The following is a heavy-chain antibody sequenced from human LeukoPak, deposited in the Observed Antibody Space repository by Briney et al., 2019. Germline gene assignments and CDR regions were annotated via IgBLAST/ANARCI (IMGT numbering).Heavy chain of an antibody. CDR3: AMAVRDPFDY. Sequence: GGSLRLSCAASGFTFDDYAMHWVRQAPGKGLEWVSGISWNSGSIGYADSVKGRFTISRDNAKNSLYLQMNSLRAEDTAVYYCAMAVRDPFDYWGQGTLVTVSS. D-gene: IGHD3-10*01. J-gene: IGHJ4*02. CDR2: ISWNSGSI. CDR1: GFTFDDYA. V-gene: IGHV3-9*01.